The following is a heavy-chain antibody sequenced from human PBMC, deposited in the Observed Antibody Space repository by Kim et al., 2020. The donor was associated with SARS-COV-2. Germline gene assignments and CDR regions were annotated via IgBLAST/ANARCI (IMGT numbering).Heavy chain of an antibody. CDR3: AGDDYGEYGLIGYYFDY. CDR2: ISYDGSNK. CDR1: GFTFSSYA. Sequence: GGSLRLSCAASGFTFSSYAMHWVRQAPGKGLEWVAVISYDGSNKYYADSVKGRFTISRDNSKNTLYLQMNSLRAEDTAVYYCAGDDYGEYGLIGYYFDYWGQGTLVTVSS. V-gene: IGHV3-30-3*01. D-gene: IGHD4-17*01. J-gene: IGHJ4*02.